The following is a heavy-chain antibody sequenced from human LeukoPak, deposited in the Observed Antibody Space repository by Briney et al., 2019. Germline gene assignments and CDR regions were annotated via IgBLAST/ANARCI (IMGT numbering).Heavy chain of an antibody. J-gene: IGHJ4*02. CDR2: ISSSSSYI. Sequence: GGSLRLSCAASGFTFSSYSMNWVRQAPGKGLEWVSSISSSSSYIYYADSVKGRFTISISRDNDQNSVYLQMNSLRVEDTAVYYCVRVSNGVTGGDYWGQGTLVTVSS. D-gene: IGHD7-27*01. CDR3: VRVSNGVTGGDY. V-gene: IGHV3-21*01. CDR1: GFTFSSYS.